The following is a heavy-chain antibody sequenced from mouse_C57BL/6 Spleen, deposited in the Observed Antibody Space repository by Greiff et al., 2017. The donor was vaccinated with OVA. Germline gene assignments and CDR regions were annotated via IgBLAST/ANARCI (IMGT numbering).Heavy chain of an antibody. CDR1: GFTFSSYA. D-gene: IGHD1-1*01. V-gene: IGHV5-9-1*02. CDR2: ISSGGDYI. Sequence: EVKLVESGEGLVKPGGSLKLSCAASGFTFSSYAMSWVRQTPEKRLEWVAYISSGGDYIYYADTVKGRFTISRDNARNTLYLQMSSLKSEDTAMYYCTRVGDGSSSSYWYFDVWGTGTTVTVSS. CDR3: TRVGDGSSSSYWYFDV. J-gene: IGHJ1*03.